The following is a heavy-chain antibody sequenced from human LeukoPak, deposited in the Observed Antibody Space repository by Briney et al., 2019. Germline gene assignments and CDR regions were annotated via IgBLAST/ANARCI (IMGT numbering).Heavy chain of an antibody. D-gene: IGHD6-13*01. CDR1: GFTFSSYW. CDR3: ARDYKVAAAGEFYYYYYMDV. Sequence: QAGGSLRLSCAASGFTFSSYWMRWVRQAPGKGLELVANIKQEESEKYYVDSVKGRFTISRENAKNSLYLQMNGLRAEDTAVYYCARDYKVAAAGEFYYYYYMDVWGKGTTVTVSS. CDR2: IKQEESEK. J-gene: IGHJ6*03. V-gene: IGHV3-7*01.